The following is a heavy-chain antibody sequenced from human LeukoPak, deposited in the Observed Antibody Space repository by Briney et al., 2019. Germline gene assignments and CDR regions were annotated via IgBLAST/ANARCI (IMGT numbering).Heavy chain of an antibody. CDR1: GFTFSSYA. CDR2: SGSGGST. J-gene: IGHJ6*02. D-gene: IGHD3-3*02. Sequence: RGSLRLSCAASGFTFSSYAMSWVRQAPGRGLEWVSSGSGGSTYYADSVKGRFTISRDNSKNTLYLQMNSLRAEDTAVYYCAKDGPTFLESYYYGMDVWGQGTTVTVSS. V-gene: IGHV3-23*01. CDR3: AKDGPTFLESYYYGMDV.